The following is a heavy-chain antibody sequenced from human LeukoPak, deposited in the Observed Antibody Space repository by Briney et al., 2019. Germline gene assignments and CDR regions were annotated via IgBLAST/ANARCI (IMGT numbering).Heavy chain of an antibody. D-gene: IGHD1-20*01. Sequence: PGGSLRLSCAASGFTFSNYIMNWVRQAPGKGLKWLSYISSSSSPIYYADSVKGRFTISRDNAKNSLYLQMNSLRDEDTGVYYCARVNWNDVGSFDYWGQGTLVTVSS. V-gene: IGHV3-48*02. J-gene: IGHJ4*02. CDR3: ARVNWNDVGSFDY. CDR2: ISSSSSPI. CDR1: GFTFSNYI.